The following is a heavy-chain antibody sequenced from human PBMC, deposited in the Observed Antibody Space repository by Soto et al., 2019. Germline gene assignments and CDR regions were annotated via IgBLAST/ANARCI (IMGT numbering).Heavy chain of an antibody. CDR1: RYSITSYW. D-gene: IGHD3-3*01. CDR3: ARQRFLEDPADRYYYYYGMDV. Sequence: KIPRKATRYSITSYWPGWVRQMPGKGLEWMGIIYPGDSDTRYSPSFQGQVTISADKSISTAYLQWSSLKASDTAMYYCARQRFLEDPADRYYYYYGMDVWGQGTTVTVSS. J-gene: IGHJ6*02. CDR2: IYPGDSDT. V-gene: IGHV5-51*01.